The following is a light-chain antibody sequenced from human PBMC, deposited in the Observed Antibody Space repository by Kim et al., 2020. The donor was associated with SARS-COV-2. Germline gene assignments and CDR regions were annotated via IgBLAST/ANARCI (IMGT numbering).Light chain of an antibody. CDR2: KAS. CDR1: QDITRR. Sequence: ASVGDRVTITCRASQDITRRLAWYQQKPGKAPKVLISKASTLESGVPSTFSGSGSGTDFTLTISRLQPDDFATYYCQQYDTFPCTFGQGTKVDIK. J-gene: IGKJ1*01. CDR3: QQYDTFPCT. V-gene: IGKV1-5*03.